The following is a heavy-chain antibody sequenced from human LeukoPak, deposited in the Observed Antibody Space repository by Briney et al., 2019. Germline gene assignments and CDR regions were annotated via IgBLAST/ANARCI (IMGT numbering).Heavy chain of an antibody. J-gene: IGHJ4*02. CDR1: GFTFSSYW. V-gene: IGHV3-7*01. Sequence: GGSLRLSCAASGFTFSSYWMSRVRQAPGKGLEWVANIKQDGSERYYVDSVKGRFTISRDDAKNSLYLQMNSLRAEDTAVYYCARVVVGAIRKSFDYWGQGTLVTVSS. CDR2: IKQDGSER. CDR3: ARVVVGAIRKSFDY. D-gene: IGHD1-26*01.